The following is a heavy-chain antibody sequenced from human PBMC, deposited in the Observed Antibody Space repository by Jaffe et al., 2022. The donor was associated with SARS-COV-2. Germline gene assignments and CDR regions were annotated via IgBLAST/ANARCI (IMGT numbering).Heavy chain of an antibody. J-gene: IGHJ6*02. D-gene: IGHD3-10*01. CDR1: GYTFTSYD. CDR2: MNPNSGNT. CDR3: ARSRMVRGVIVNFYYYYGMDV. V-gene: IGHV1-8*01. Sequence: QVQLVQSGAEVKKPGASVKVSCKASGYTFTSYDINWVRQATGQGLEWMGWMNPNSGNTGYAQKFQGRVTMTRNTSISTAYMELSSLRSEDTAVYYCARSRMVRGVIVNFYYYYGMDVWGQGTTVTVSS.